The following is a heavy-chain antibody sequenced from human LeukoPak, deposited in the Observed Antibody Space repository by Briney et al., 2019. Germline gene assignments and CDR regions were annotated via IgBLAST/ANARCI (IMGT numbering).Heavy chain of an antibody. Sequence: GGSLRLSCTSSGFTFGTYAVSWFRQAPGKGLEWVAFIRSKTFGGTTEYAASVEGRFTISRDDSKSIAYLQMNSLKTEDAAVYYCTRYSGRTDYWGQGTLVTVSS. CDR1: GFTFGTYA. D-gene: IGHD5-18*01. CDR3: TRYSGRTDY. CDR2: IRSKTFGGTT. V-gene: IGHV3-49*03. J-gene: IGHJ4*02.